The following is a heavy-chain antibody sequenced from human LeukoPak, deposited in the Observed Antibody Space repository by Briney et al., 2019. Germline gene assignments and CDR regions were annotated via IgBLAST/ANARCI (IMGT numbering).Heavy chain of an antibody. CDR2: IYYSGST. V-gene: IGHV4-59*08. J-gene: IGHJ3*02. CDR3: GRIQVGYVGGFDI. D-gene: IGHD5-12*01. Sequence: SETLSLTCTVSGGSISSYYWSWIRQPPGKGLEWIGYIYYSGSTNYNPSLKSRVTISVDTSKNQFSLKLSSVTAADTAVYYCGRIQVGYVGGFDIWGQGTMVTVSS. CDR1: GGSISSYY.